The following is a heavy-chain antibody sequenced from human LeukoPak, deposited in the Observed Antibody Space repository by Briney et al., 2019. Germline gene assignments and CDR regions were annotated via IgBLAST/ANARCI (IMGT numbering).Heavy chain of an antibody. CDR1: GFTFSSYG. CDR3: AKDLRGQWEYFQH. D-gene: IGHD6-19*01. V-gene: IGHV3-30*18. Sequence: SGGSLRLSCAASGFTFSSYGMHWVRQAPGKGLEWVAVISYDGSNKYYADSVKGRFTISRDNSKNTLYLQVNSLRAEDTAVYYCAKDLRGQWEYFQHWGQGTLVTVSS. CDR2: ISYDGSNK. J-gene: IGHJ1*01.